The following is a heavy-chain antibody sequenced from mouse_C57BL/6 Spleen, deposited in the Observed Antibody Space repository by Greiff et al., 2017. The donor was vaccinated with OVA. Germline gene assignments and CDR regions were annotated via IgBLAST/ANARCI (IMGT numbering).Heavy chain of an antibody. CDR1: GFTFSSYA. CDR3: ARDRGNDYSDY. V-gene: IGHV5-4*01. Sequence: EVQLQESGGGLVKPGGSLKLSCAASGFTFSSYAMSWVRQTPEKRLEWVATISDGGSYTYYPDNVKGRFTISRDNAKNNLYLQMSHLKSEDTAMYYCARDRGNDYSDYWGQGTTLTVSS. CDR2: ISDGGSYT. J-gene: IGHJ2*01. D-gene: IGHD2-3*01.